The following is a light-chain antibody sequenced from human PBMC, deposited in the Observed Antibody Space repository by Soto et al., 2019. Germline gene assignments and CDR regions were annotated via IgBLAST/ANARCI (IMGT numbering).Light chain of an antibody. CDR1: QSLLHSNGKKY. Sequence: DIVMTQSPLSLPVTPGEPASISCRSSQSLLHSNGKKYMDWYLQKPGQSPQLLIYLGSNRASGVPDRVSASGSGTDFTLKISRVEAEDVGVYYCMQALQTPITFGQGTRLEIK. V-gene: IGKV2-28*01. CDR3: MQALQTPIT. CDR2: LGS. J-gene: IGKJ5*01.